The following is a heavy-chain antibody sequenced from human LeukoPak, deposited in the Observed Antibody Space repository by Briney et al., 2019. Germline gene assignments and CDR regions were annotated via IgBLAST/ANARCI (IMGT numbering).Heavy chain of an antibody. CDR3: AKDTSPIGELFSY. Sequence: GGSLRLSCAASGFTFDDYAMHWVRQAPGKGLEWVSGISWNSGSIGYADSAKGRFTISRDNAKNSLYLQMNSLRAEDTALYYCAKDTSPIGELFSYWGQGTLVTVSS. CDR1: GFTFDDYA. V-gene: IGHV3-9*01. D-gene: IGHD3-10*01. CDR2: ISWNSGSI. J-gene: IGHJ4*02.